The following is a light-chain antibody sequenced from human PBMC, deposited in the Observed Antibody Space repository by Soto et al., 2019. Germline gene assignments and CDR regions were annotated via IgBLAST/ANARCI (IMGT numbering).Light chain of an antibody. CDR2: GAS. J-gene: IGKJ1*01. Sequence: EIVLTQSPGTLSLSPGERATLSCRASQSVSSSYLAWYQQKPGQAPRLLIYGASSRATGIPDRFSGSGSGTDFTLTIIRLEPEDFAVYYCQQYGRSPRTFGQGTKVEIK. CDR3: QQYGRSPRT. CDR1: QSVSSSY. V-gene: IGKV3-20*01.